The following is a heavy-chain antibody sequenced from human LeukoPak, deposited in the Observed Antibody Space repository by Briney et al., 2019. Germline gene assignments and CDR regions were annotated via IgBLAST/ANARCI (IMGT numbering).Heavy chain of an antibody. V-gene: IGHV3-72*01. CDR1: GFTFSDHY. J-gene: IGHJ4*02. CDR3: TRGPADY. Sequence: GGSLRLSCAASGFTFSDHYMDWVRQAPGKGLEWVGRTRTKANSYSTEYAASVKGRFTISRDGSKNSLYLQMNSLKTEDTAVYYCTRGPADYWGQGTLVTVSS. CDR2: TRTKANSYST.